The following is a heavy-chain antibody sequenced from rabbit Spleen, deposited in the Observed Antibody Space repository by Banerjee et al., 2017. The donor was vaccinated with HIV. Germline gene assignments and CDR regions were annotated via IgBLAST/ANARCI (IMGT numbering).Heavy chain of an antibody. CDR1: GIDLMSIA. J-gene: IGHJ4*01. CDR2: IDPFFGTT. Sequence: QQQLKETGGGLVKPGGTLTLSCKASGIDLMSIAMSWVRQAPGKGLEWIGYIDPFFGTTYYASWVNGRFTISSHNAQNTLYLQLNSLTVADTATHFCMRRDKNTGYSKLWGQGTLVTVS. D-gene: IGHD1-1*01. V-gene: IGHV1S47*01. CDR3: MRRDKNTGYSKL.